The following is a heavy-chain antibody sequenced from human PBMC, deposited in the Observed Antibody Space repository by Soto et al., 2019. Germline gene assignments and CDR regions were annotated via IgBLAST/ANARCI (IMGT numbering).Heavy chain of an antibody. CDR2: IYSGGST. CDR1: GFTVSSNY. D-gene: IGHD3-22*01. CDR3: ARSYDSSGYYYAFDI. V-gene: IGHV3-53*04. Sequence: GGSLRLSCAASGFTVSSNYMSWVRQAPGKGLEWVSVIYSGGSTYYADSVKVRFTISRHNSKNTLYLQMNSLRAEDTAVYYCARSYDSSGYYYAFDIWGLGAMVTVSS. J-gene: IGHJ3*02.